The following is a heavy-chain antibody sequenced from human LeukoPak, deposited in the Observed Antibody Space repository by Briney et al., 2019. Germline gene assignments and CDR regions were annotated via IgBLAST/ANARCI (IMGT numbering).Heavy chain of an antibody. CDR3: AGVAVAGTDDAFDI. D-gene: IGHD6-19*01. CDR2: ISAYNGNT. Sequence: ASVKVSCKASGYTFTSYGISWVRQAPGQGLEWMGWISAYNGNTNYAQKLQGRVTMTTDTSTSTAYMELSRLRSDDTAVYYCAGVAVAGTDDAFDIWGQGTMVTVSS. V-gene: IGHV1-18*01. J-gene: IGHJ3*02. CDR1: GYTFTSYG.